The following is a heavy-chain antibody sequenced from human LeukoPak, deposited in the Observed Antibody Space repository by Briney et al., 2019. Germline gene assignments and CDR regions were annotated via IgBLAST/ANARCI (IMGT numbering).Heavy chain of an antibody. CDR2: FDPEDGEI. CDR1: GYTLTELS. Sequence: GASVKVSCKVSGYTLTELSMHWVRQAPGKGLEWMGGFDPEDGEIIYAQKFQGRVTMTEDTSTDTAYMELSSLRSEDTAVYYCATDYRVVAATFDAFDIWGQGTMVTVSS. J-gene: IGHJ3*02. V-gene: IGHV1-24*01. CDR3: ATDYRVVAATFDAFDI. D-gene: IGHD2-15*01.